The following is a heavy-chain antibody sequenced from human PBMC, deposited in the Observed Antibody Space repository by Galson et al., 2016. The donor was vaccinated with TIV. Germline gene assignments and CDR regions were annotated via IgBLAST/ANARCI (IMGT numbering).Heavy chain of an antibody. V-gene: IGHV3-48*02. CDR2: ISRSGGNS. J-gene: IGHJ6*02. D-gene: IGHD1-7*01. CDR3: AREQNYALGV. CDR1: GFIFSDYA. Sequence: SLRLSCAASGFIFSDYAMNWARQTPGKGLEWISYISRSGGNSFYAESVKGRFTVSRDSLDKSVFLQMNSLRDEDTAVYFCAREQNYALGVWGPGTMVTVSS.